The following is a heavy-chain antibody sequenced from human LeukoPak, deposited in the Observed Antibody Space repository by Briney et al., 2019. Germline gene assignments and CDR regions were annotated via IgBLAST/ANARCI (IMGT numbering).Heavy chain of an antibody. V-gene: IGHV4-34*01. CDR3: ARRKGQLVRTITTTSDP. CDR1: GGSFSGYY. CDR2: INHSGST. J-gene: IGHJ5*02. D-gene: IGHD6-6*01. Sequence: SETLSLTCAVYGGSFSGYYWSWIRQPPGKGLEWIGEINHSGSTNYNPSLKSRVAISVDTSKNQFSLKLSSVTAADTAVYYCARRKGQLVRTITTTSDPWGQGTLVTVSS.